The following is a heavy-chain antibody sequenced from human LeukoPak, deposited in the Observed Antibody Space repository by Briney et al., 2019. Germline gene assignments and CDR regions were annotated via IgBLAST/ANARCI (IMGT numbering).Heavy chain of an antibody. J-gene: IGHJ6*03. D-gene: IGHD3-10*01. CDR1: GYTFTGYY. Sequence: ASVKVSCKASGYTFTGYYMHWVRQAPGQGLEWMGIINPSGGSTSYAQKFQGRVTMTRDMSTSTVYMELSSLRSEDTAVYYCARDLDPTHAMVRGNYYMDVWGKGTTVTVSS. CDR2: INPSGGST. V-gene: IGHV1-46*01. CDR3: ARDLDPTHAMVRGNYYMDV.